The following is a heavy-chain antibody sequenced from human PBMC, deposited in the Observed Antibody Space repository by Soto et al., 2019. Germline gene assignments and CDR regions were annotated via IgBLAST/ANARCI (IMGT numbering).Heavy chain of an antibody. CDR1: VWRCSSFW. J-gene: IGHJ4*02. CDR3: ARHGYSRSWYPGH. V-gene: IGHV5-51*01. Sequence: PGESLKISCAGSVWRCSSFWIGWVRQMPVKGMEWMGIAQPGHSDTRYSPAFQGHVTISVDESTNTAYLQWSSLRASDTAMYFCARHGYSRSWYPGHWGQGTLVTVSS. D-gene: IGHD6-13*01. CDR2: AQPGHSDT.